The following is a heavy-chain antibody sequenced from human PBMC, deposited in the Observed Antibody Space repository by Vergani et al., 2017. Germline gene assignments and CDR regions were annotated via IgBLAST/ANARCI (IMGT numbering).Heavy chain of an antibody. J-gene: IGHJ5*02. CDR3: ARGCGSTSCYKRGEDWFDP. Sequence: QVQLVQSGAEVKKPGASVKVSCQASGYTFTSYYIHWVRQAPGQGLEWMGTINPSGGSTNYAQKFQGRVTMTRDTSTSTVFMELSSLRSEDTAVYYCARGCGSTSCYKRGEDWFDPWGQGTLVTVSS. CDR2: INPSGGST. D-gene: IGHD2-2*02. V-gene: IGHV1-46*01. CDR1: GYTFTSYY.